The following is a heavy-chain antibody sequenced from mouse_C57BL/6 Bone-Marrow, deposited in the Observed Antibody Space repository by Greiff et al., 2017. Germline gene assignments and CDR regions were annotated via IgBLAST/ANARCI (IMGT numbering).Heavy chain of an antibody. Sequence: VQVVESGPELVKPGASVKISCKASGYTFTDYYINWVKQRPGQGLEWIGWIFPGSGSTYYNEKFKGKATLTVDKSSSTAYMLLSSLTSEDSAVYFCARTPLYFYYAMDYWGQGTSVTVSS. J-gene: IGHJ4*01. CDR2: IFPGSGST. V-gene: IGHV1-75*01. D-gene: IGHD1-1*01. CDR1: GYTFTDYY. CDR3: ARTPLYFYYAMDY.